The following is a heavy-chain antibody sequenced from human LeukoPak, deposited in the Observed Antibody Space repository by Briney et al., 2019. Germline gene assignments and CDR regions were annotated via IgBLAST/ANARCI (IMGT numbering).Heavy chain of an antibody. CDR3: AKDLDRYSSSWGDY. D-gene: IGHD6-13*01. CDR1: GFTFNSYG. J-gene: IGHJ4*02. Sequence: GGSLSLSSAASGFTFNSYGMHWVRQAPGKGLEWVALIWYDGTNKYYTDSVKGRFTISRDNSKNTLYLQMNSLRAEDTAGYYCAKDLDRYSSSWGDYWGQGALVTVSS. V-gene: IGHV3-33*06. CDR2: IWYDGTNK.